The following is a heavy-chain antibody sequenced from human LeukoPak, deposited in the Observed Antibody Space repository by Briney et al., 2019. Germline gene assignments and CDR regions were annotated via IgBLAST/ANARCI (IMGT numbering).Heavy chain of an antibody. CDR2: INYSGSI. D-gene: IGHD5-18*01. CDR3: ARGGHSYGSFRLYFDY. V-gene: IGHV4-61*01. Sequence: SETLSLTCTVSGGSISSGSYFWNWIRQPPGKGLEWIGYINYSGSITYNPSLKSRVTISLDMSKNQFSLKLNSVTAADTAVYYCARGGHSYGSFRLYFDYWGQGTLVTVSS. J-gene: IGHJ4*02. CDR1: GGSISSGSYF.